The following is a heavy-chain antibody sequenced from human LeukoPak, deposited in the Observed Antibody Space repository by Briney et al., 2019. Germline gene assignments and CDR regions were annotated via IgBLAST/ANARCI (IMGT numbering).Heavy chain of an antibody. CDR3: ATRSPIVSVDFGYNWFGP. CDR1: GGSISSSTYY. CDR2: IHYSGST. V-gene: IGHV4-39*01. D-gene: IGHD2-15*01. Sequence: SETLSLTCTVSGGSISSSTYYWGWIRQPPGKGLEWIGSIHYSGSTSYNPSLESRVTISVDTSRNQFSLKLTSVTAADTAVYYCATRSPIVSVDFGYNWFGPWGLGTLVTVSS. J-gene: IGHJ5*02.